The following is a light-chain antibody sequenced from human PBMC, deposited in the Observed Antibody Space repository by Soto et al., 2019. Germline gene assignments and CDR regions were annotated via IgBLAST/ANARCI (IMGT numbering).Light chain of an antibody. CDR2: GAS. Sequence: EIVLPQSPGTLSLSPGERATLSCRASQSVSNNYLAWYQQKPGQAPRLLIYGASNRATGIPDRFSGSGSGTDFTLTISRLEPEDFAVYYCQQYHSWPAFGRGTKVDIK. J-gene: IGKJ1*01. CDR3: QQYHSWPA. V-gene: IGKV3-20*01. CDR1: QSVSNNY.